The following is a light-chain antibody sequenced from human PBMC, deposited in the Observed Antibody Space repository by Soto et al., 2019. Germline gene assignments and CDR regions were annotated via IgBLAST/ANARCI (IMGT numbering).Light chain of an antibody. CDR3: QVWDSSTVV. V-gene: IGLV3-9*01. Sequence: SYELTQPLSVSVALGQTARITCGGNNIGSKSVHWYQQKPGQAPVLVIYRDSNRPSGIPERFSGSNSGNTATLTISRAQAGDEGDYYCQVWDSSTVVFGGGTKLTVL. CDR1: NIGSKS. J-gene: IGLJ2*01. CDR2: RDS.